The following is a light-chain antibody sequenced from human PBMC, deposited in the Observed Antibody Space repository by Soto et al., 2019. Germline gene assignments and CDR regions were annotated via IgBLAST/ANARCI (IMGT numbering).Light chain of an antibody. CDR3: QQYDRFPYT. CDR1: QSISNW. J-gene: IGKJ2*01. CDR2: KAS. V-gene: IGKV1-5*03. Sequence: DIKMTQSPSTLSSSVGDTVTITCRASQSISNWLAWYQQKPGQAPKLLIHKASTLESGVPSRFSGSGSGTEFTLTISSLQHDDFATFYCQQYDRFPYTFGQGTKLEIK.